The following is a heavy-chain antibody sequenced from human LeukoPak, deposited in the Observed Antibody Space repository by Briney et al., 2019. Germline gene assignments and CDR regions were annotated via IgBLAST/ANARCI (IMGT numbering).Heavy chain of an antibody. Sequence: ASVKVSCKASGYTFTSYGISWVRQAPGQGLEWMGWNSAYNDNTNYAQKLQGRVTMTTDTSTSTAYMEMRSLRSDDTAVYYCARSREIYPDYWGQGTLVTVSS. J-gene: IGHJ4*02. V-gene: IGHV1-18*01. D-gene: IGHD5-12*01. CDR1: GYTFTSYG. CDR2: NSAYNDNT. CDR3: ARSREIYPDY.